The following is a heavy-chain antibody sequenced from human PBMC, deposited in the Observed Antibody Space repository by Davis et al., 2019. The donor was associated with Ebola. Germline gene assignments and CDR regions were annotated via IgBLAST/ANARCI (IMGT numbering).Heavy chain of an antibody. CDR2: IYPGDSDT. CDR1: GYSFTSYW. CDR3: ARQGDYDFWSGYSYWYFDL. V-gene: IGHV5-51*01. D-gene: IGHD3-3*01. Sequence: GESLKISCKGSGYSFTSYWISWVRQMPGKGLEWMGIIYPGDSDTRYSPSFQGQVTISADKSISTAYLQWSSLKASDTAMYYCARQGDYDFWSGYSYWYFDLWGRGTLVAVSS. J-gene: IGHJ2*01.